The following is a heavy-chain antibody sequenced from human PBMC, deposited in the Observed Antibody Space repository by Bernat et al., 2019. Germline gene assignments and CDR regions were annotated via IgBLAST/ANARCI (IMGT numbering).Heavy chain of an antibody. D-gene: IGHD2-2*01. CDR1: GFTFSNAW. V-gene: IGHV3-15*01. CDR2: IKNKIDGGTT. J-gene: IGHJ4*02. Sequence: EVQLVESGGGLVKPGGCQRLSCVASGFTFSNAWMSWVRQAPGKGLEWVGRIKNKIDGGTTDYAAPVKGRFTISRDDSKNTLYLQLNSLEIEDTAVYCCTTDRVRGSSWPYFDYWGQGTLVTVSS. CDR3: TTDRVRGSSWPYFDY.